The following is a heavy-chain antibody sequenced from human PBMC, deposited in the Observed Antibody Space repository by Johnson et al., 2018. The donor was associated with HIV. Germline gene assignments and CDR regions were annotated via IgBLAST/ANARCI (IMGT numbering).Heavy chain of an antibody. V-gene: IGHV3-30*04. CDR3: ASDLIISSSWYSFSATRETNAFAI. Sequence: QVQLVESGVGVVQPGRSLRLSCAASGFTFSSYAMHWVRQAPGKGLEWVAVISYDGSNKYYADSVKGRFTISRDSSKNTLYLQMNSLRPEDTAVYYCASDLIISSSWYSFSATRETNAFAIWGQGTMVTVSS. CDR1: GFTFSSYA. D-gene: IGHD6-13*01. CDR2: ISYDGSNK. J-gene: IGHJ3*02.